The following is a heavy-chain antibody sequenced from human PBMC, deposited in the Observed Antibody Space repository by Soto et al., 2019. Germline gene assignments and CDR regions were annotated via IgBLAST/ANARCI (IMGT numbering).Heavy chain of an antibody. V-gene: IGHV3-23*01. CDR3: AKATATGGGAFDI. Sequence: GGSLRLSCAASGFFCSSYDMSWVRQAPGKGLEWVSTILVDGRTFYVDSVKGRFTIPRDSSQNTVYLQMNSLTVGDTALYYCAKATATGGGAFDICGQGTMVTVSS. D-gene: IGHD2-8*02. CDR1: GFFCSSYD. CDR2: ILVDGRT. J-gene: IGHJ3*02.